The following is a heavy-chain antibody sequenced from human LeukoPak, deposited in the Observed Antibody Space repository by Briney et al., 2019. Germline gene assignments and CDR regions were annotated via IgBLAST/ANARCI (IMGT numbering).Heavy chain of an antibody. CDR1: GFTFSNYA. J-gene: IGHJ4*02. Sequence: PGGSLRLSCAASGFTFSNYAMGWVRQAPGKGLEWVSGISGSGDRTYYADSVKGRFTISRDTSKNTLYLQMNSVRGEDTAVYYCAKDCELAVAGIAVFDYWGQGTVVTVSS. CDR2: ISGSGDRT. CDR3: AKDCELAVAGIAVFDY. V-gene: IGHV3-23*01. D-gene: IGHD6-19*01.